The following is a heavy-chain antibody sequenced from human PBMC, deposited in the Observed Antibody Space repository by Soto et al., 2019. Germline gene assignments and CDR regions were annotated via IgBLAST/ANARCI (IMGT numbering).Heavy chain of an antibody. CDR3: AKQSGYNYGHVDY. J-gene: IGHJ4*02. V-gene: IGHV4-39*01. Sequence: SETLSLTCTVSGGSVSSSGYYWGWIRQPLGKGLEWIGSIYYTGSSYYNPSLKSRVTISVDTSKNQFSLKLSSVTAADTAVYYCAKQSGYNYGHVDYWGQGTLVTVS. CDR1: GGSVSSSGYY. D-gene: IGHD5-18*01. CDR2: IYYTGSS.